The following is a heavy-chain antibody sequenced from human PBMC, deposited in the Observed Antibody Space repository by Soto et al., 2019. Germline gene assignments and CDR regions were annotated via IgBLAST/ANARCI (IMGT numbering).Heavy chain of an antibody. V-gene: IGHV1-3*01. CDR2: INAGNGNT. J-gene: IGHJ6*03. CDR1: GYTFTSYA. Sequence: ASVKVSCKASGYTFTSYAMHWVRQAPGQRLEWMGWINAGNGNTKYSQKFQGRVTITRDTSASTAYMELSSLRSGDTDVYYCARDGAGGGYYYYYYYMDVWGKGTTVTISS. D-gene: IGHD3-16*01. CDR3: ARDGAGGGYYYYYYYMDV.